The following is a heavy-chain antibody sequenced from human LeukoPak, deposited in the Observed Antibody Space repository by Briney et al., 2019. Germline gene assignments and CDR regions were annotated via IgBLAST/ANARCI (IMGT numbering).Heavy chain of an antibody. D-gene: IGHD3-3*01. CDR2: INPHSGGT. CDR1: GYTFTGYY. J-gene: IGHJ5*02. CDR3: ATGKSTRFWSGYSRNWFDP. Sequence: ASVKVSCKASGYTFTGYYIHWVRQAPGQGLEWMGWINPHSGGTNYAQKFQGRVTMTEDTSTDTAYMELSSLRSEDTAVYYCATGKSTRFWSGYSRNWFDPWGQGTLVTVSS. V-gene: IGHV1-2*02.